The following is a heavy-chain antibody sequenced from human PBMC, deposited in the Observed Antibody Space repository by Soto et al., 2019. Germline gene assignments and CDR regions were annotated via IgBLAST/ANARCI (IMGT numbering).Heavy chain of an antibody. CDR3: ARHHGPTTSENWFDP. CDR2: ISTYSGDT. CDR1: GYTFFTYD. V-gene: IGHV1-18*01. J-gene: IGHJ5*02. D-gene: IGHD5-12*01. Sequence: ASVKVSCKASGYTFFTYDISWVRQAPGQELEWMGWISTYSGDTKYAQKFQGRVTMTTDTSTTTAYLELRSLRSDDTAVYYCARHHGPTTSENWFDPWGQGTLVTVSS.